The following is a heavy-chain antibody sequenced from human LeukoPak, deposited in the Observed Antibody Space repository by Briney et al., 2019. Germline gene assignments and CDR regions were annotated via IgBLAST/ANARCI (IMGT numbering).Heavy chain of an antibody. CDR1: GFTFNNYA. CDR3: AKKSRASSPPNH. J-gene: IGHJ4*02. Sequence: PGGSLRLSCAASGFTFNNYAMSWVRQAPGKGLEWVSGITGSADRAYYADSVKGRFTISRDNSKNTLYLQMNSLRAEDTAIYYCAKKSRASSPPNHWGQGTLVTVFS. D-gene: IGHD2-2*01. V-gene: IGHV3-23*01. CDR2: ITGSADRA.